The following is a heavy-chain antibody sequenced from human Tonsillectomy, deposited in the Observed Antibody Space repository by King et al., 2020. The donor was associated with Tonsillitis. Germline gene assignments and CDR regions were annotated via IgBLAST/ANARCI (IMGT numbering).Heavy chain of an antibody. V-gene: IGHV3-7*01. Sequence: VQLVESGGGLVQPGGSLRLSCAASGFTFSSYWMSWVRQAPGKGLEWETNIKQDGSEKYYVDSVKGRFTISRDNAKNSLYLQMNSLRAEDTAVYYCARDPDYYGSGTRTESNWFDPWGQGTLVTVSS. J-gene: IGHJ5*02. CDR1: GFTFSSYW. CDR3: ARDPDYYGSGTRTESNWFDP. CDR2: IKQDGSEK. D-gene: IGHD3-10*01.